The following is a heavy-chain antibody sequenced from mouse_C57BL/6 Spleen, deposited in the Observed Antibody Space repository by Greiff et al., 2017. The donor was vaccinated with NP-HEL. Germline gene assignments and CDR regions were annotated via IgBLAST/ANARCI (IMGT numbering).Heavy chain of an antibody. CDR2: INPNNGGT. Sequence: EVQLQQSGPELVKPGASVKISCKASGYTFTDYYMNWVKQSHGKSLEWIGDINPNNGGTSYNQKFKGKATLTVDKSSSTAYMELRSLTSEDSAVYYCARSNYSNYEDYAMDYWGQRTSVTVSS. CDR1: GYTFTDYY. J-gene: IGHJ4*01. CDR3: ARSNYSNYEDYAMDY. V-gene: IGHV1-26*01. D-gene: IGHD2-5*01.